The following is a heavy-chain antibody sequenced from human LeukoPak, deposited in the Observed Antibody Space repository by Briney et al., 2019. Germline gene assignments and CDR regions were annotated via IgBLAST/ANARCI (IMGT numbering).Heavy chain of an antibody. CDR1: GFTFSSYG. V-gene: IGHV3-7*05. Sequence: GGSLRLSCAASGFTFSSYGMSWVRQAPGKGLEWVANIKQDGSEKYYVDSVKGRFTISRDNAKNSLYLQMNSLRAEDTAVYYCARDQRYCSSSSCPWEPFDYWGQGTLVTVSS. CDR2: IKQDGSEK. J-gene: IGHJ4*02. D-gene: IGHD2-2*01. CDR3: ARDQRYCSSSSCPWEPFDY.